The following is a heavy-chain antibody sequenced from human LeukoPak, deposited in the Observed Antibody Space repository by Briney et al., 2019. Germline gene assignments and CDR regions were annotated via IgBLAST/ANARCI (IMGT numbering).Heavy chain of an antibody. J-gene: IGHJ2*01. V-gene: IGHV4-31*03. Sequence: SETLSLTCTVSGGSISSGGYYWSWIRQHPGKGLEWIGYIHHSGSTYYNPSLKSRLIISLDTSKNQFSLKLNSVTAADTAVYYCARGLVEMATRYFDLWGRGTLVTVSS. CDR2: IHHSGST. CDR1: GGSISSGGYY. D-gene: IGHD5-24*01. CDR3: ARGLVEMATRYFDL.